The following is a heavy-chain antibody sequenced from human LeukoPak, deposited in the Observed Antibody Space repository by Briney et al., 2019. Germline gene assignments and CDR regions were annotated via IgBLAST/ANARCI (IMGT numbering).Heavy chain of an antibody. CDR2: IIPIFGIA. CDR3: ASVPIQLWLPAGY. J-gene: IGHJ4*02. Sequence: ASVKVSCKASGGTFSSYAICWVRQAPGQGLEWMGRIIPIFGIANYAQKFQGRVTITADKSTSTAYMELSSLRSEDTAVYYCASVPIQLWLPAGYWGQGTLVTVSS. V-gene: IGHV1-69*04. CDR1: GGTFSSYA. D-gene: IGHD5-18*01.